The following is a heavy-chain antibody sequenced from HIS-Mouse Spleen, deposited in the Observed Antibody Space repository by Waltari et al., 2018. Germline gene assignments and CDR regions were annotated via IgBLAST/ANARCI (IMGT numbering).Heavy chain of an antibody. CDR3: ARDSWAYAIEYFQH. D-gene: IGHD2-8*01. CDR2: IYHSGST. CDR1: GYSISRGYH. V-gene: IGHV4-38-2*02. J-gene: IGHJ1*01. Sequence: QVQLQESGPGLVKPSETLSLTCTVSGYSISRGYHWGWIRQPPGKGLEWIGSIYHSGSTYYNPSLKSRVTISVDTSKNQFSLKLSSVTAADTAVYYCARDSWAYAIEYFQHWGQGTLVTVSS.